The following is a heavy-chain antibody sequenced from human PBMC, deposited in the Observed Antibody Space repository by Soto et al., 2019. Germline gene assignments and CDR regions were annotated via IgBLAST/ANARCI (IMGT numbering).Heavy chain of an antibody. V-gene: IGHV4-38-2*02. CDR3: ARVHVMVVAGSTFDY. CDR2: IYHGGTT. D-gene: IGHD6-19*01. Sequence: SETLSLTCSVSVYSVTSSDYYWAWILQPPGKGPEWIASIYHGGTTFYNPSLKSRITISVDTSNNQFSLKLTSVTAADTAVYYCARVHVMVVAGSTFDYWAHGTLVTVSS. J-gene: IGHJ4*01. CDR1: VYSVTSSDYY.